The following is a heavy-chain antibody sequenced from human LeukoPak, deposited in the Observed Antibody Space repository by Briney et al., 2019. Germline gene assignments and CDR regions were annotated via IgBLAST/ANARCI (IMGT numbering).Heavy chain of an antibody. Sequence: SETLSLTCAVSGGSITNYYWNWIRQPPGKGLEWIGYIYYSGSTNYNPSLKSRVTISVDTSKNQFSLKLSSVTAADTAVYYCARGPYCSSTSCYARRPFDYWGQGTLVTVSS. CDR1: GGSITNYY. J-gene: IGHJ4*02. CDR3: ARGPYCSSTSCYARRPFDY. V-gene: IGHV4-59*12. D-gene: IGHD2-2*01. CDR2: IYYSGST.